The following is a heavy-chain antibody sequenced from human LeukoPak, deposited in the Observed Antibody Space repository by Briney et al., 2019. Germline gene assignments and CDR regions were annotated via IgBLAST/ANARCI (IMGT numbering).Heavy chain of an antibody. CDR2: TRYDGSNE. CDR3: AKGLMTPVTPPGY. V-gene: IGHV3-30*02. D-gene: IGHD4-17*01. CDR1: GFTFSNYG. J-gene: IGHJ4*02. Sequence: GGSLRLSCAASGFTFSNYGMHWVRQAPGKGLEWVAFTRYDGSNEHYSDSVKGRFTISRDNSKNTLYLQMNSLRAEDTAVYSCAKGLMTPVTPPGYWGQGTLVTVSS.